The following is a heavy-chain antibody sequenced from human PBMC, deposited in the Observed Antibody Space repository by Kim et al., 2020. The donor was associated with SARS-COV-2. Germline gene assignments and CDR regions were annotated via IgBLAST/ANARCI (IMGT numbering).Heavy chain of an antibody. J-gene: IGHJ4*02. D-gene: IGHD3-22*01. Sequence: GESLKISCKGSGYSFTSYWIGWVRQMPGKGLEWMGIIYPGDSDTRYSPSFQGQVTISADKSISTAFLQWSSLKASDTAMYYCAISPYDSSGYYYEWYFDYWGQGTLVTVSS. V-gene: IGHV5-51*01. CDR3: AISPYDSSGYYYEWYFDY. CDR1: GYSFTSYW. CDR2: IYPGDSDT.